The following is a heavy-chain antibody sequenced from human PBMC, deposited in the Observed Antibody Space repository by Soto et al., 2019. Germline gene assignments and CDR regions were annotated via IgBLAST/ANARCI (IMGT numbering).Heavy chain of an antibody. Sequence: QITLKESGPTLVKPTQTLTLTCTFSGFSRSTSGVGVGWIRQPPGKSLEWLALIYWNDDKRYCPSLKSRLTITQDTSKNQVVLTMTNMDPVDTATYYWAHLNYDILTGYYPFDPWGQGTLVTVSS. CDR3: AHLNYDILTGYYPFDP. J-gene: IGHJ5*02. CDR2: IYWNDDK. CDR1: GFSRSTSGVG. D-gene: IGHD3-9*01. V-gene: IGHV2-5*01.